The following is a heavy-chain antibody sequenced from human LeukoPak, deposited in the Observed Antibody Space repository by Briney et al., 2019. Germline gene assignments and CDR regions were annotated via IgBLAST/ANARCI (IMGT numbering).Heavy chain of an antibody. CDR2: ISSSSSYI. CDR1: GFTFSSYS. J-gene: IGHJ6*02. D-gene: IGHD5-18*01. Sequence: GGSLRLSCAASGFTFSSYSMNWVRQAPGKGLEWVSSISSSSSYIYYADSVKGRLTISRDNAKNSLYLQMNSLRAEDTALYYCARVVTPYYYYYGMDVWGQGTTVTVSS. CDR3: ARVVTPYYYYYGMDV. V-gene: IGHV3-21*04.